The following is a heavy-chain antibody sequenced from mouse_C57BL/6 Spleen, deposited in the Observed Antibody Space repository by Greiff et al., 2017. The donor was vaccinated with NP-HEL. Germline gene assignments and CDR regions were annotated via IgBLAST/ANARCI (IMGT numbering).Heavy chain of an antibody. CDR1: GFTFSNYW. Sequence: EVKVEESGGGLVQPGGSMKLSCVASGFTFSNYWMNWVRQAPEKGLEWVAQIRLKSDNYATNYAESVKGKLTISRDDSKSSVYLQMNNLRAEDTGSYYCTNSWVAWFAYWGQGTLVTVSA. J-gene: IGHJ3*01. V-gene: IGHV6-3*01. CDR2: IRLKSDNYAT. CDR3: TNSWVAWFAY. D-gene: IGHD1-1*01.